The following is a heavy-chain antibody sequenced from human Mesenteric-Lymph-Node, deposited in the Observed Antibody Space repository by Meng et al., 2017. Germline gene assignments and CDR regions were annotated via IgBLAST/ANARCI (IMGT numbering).Heavy chain of an antibody. Sequence: QVQLQQWGAELLKPSETLSLTCAVYGGSFSGYYWNCIRQPPGKGLEWIGEINHSGSTNYNPSLKSRVTISVDTSKNQFSLKLSSVTAADTAVYYCATEERGYFDYWGQGTLVTVSS. V-gene: IGHV4-34*01. CDR2: INHSGST. CDR3: ATEERGYFDY. D-gene: IGHD1-1*01. CDR1: GGSFSGYY. J-gene: IGHJ4*02.